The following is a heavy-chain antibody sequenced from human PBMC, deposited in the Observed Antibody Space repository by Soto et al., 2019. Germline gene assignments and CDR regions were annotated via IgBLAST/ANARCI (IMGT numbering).Heavy chain of an antibody. J-gene: IGHJ4*02. V-gene: IGHV1-69*05. D-gene: IGHD6-19*01. CDR1: GGTFSSYA. Sequence: SVKVSCKASGGTFSSYAMRWVRQAPGQGLEWMGGIIPIFGTANYAQKLQGRVTMTTDTSTSTAYMELRSLRSDDTAVYYCARDIAVAIDYFDYWGQGTLVTVSS. CDR3: ARDIAVAIDYFDY. CDR2: IIPIFGTA.